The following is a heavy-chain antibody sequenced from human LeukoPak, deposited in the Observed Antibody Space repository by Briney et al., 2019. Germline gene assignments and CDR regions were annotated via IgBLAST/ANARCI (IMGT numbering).Heavy chain of an antibody. CDR1: GYTFTGYY. Sequence: ASVKVSCKASGYTFTGYYMHWVRQAPGQGLEWMGWINPNSGGTNYAQKFQGRVTMTRDTSISTAYLQWSSLKASDTAMYYCARHFVGYSYGTADYWGQGTLVTVSS. V-gene: IGHV1-2*02. CDR2: INPNSGGT. J-gene: IGHJ4*02. CDR3: ARHFVGYSYGTADY. D-gene: IGHD5-18*01.